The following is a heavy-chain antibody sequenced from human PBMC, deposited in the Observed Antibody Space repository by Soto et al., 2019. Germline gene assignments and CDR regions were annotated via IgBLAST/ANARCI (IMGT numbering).Heavy chain of an antibody. CDR1: GGTFSSYA. CDR2: IIPIFGTA. V-gene: IGHV1-69*01. J-gene: IGHJ6*02. D-gene: IGHD2-2*01. Sequence: QVQLVQSGAEVKKPGSSVKVSCKASGGTFSSYAISWVRQAPGQGLEWMGGIIPIFGTANYAQKFQGRVTITADESTSTAYMELSSLRSEDTAMYYCAREPEYCSSTSCYYYYYGMDVWGQGTTVTVSS. CDR3: AREPEYCSSTSCYYYYYGMDV.